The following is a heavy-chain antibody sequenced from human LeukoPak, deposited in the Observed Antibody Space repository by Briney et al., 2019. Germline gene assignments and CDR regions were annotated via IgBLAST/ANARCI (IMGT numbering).Heavy chain of an antibody. V-gene: IGHV1-69*01. Sequence: SVTVSYKACGGTFHNYALRWVRPAPGRGREWMGGIIPIFGRANYAQKFQGRVTITADESTSTAYMELSSLRAEDTAVYYCAKASRIAGAGYFDYWGQGTLVTVSS. CDR1: GGTFHNYA. CDR3: AKASRIAGAGYFDY. D-gene: IGHD6-13*01. J-gene: IGHJ4*02. CDR2: IIPIFGRA.